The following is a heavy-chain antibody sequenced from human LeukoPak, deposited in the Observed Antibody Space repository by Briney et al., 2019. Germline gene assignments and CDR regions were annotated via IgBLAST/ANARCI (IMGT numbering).Heavy chain of an antibody. CDR3: AKLGAYSSSWYGSCDY. Sequence: GESLKISCKGSGYSFTSYWIGWVRQMPGKGLEWMGIIYPGDSDTRYSPSFQGQVTISADMSISTAYLQWSSLKAPDTAMYYCAKLGAYSSSWYGSCDYWGQGTLVTVSS. CDR2: IYPGDSDT. CDR1: GYSFTSYW. J-gene: IGHJ4*02. V-gene: IGHV5-51*01. D-gene: IGHD6-13*01.